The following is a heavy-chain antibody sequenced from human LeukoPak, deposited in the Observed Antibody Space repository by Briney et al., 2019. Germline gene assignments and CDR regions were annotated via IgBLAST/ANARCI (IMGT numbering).Heavy chain of an antibody. V-gene: IGHV1-18*01. D-gene: IGHD6-19*01. Sequence: SVKVSCKASGYTFSSDGISWVRQAPGQGLEWMGWISAYNGNTNYAHKLQGRVTMTTDTSTSTAYMELRSLRSDDTAVYYCARQWPTRNVVTWDNWFDPWGQGTLVTVSS. CDR3: ARQWPTRNVVTWDNWFDP. CDR2: ISAYNGNT. CDR1: GYTFSSDG. J-gene: IGHJ5*02.